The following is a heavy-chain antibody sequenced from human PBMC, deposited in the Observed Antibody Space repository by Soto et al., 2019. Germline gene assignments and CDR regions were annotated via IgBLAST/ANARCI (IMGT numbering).Heavy chain of an antibody. CDR1: GDTFNRYA. Sequence: QVQLEQSGAEVKTLGSSVKVSCKASGDTFNRYAISWVRQAPGQGLEWMGGIIPIFGTANYAPQFQDRVTITADESTSTAYMELASLKPEDTAVYFCARGARFLEWLSFDHWGQGTLVTVSS. V-gene: IGHV1-69*12. CDR2: IIPIFGTA. D-gene: IGHD3-3*01. J-gene: IGHJ4*02. CDR3: ARGARFLEWLSFDH.